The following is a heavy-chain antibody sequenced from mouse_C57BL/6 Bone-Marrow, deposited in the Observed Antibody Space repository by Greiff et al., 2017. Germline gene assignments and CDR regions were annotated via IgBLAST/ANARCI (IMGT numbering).Heavy chain of an antibody. J-gene: IGHJ2*01. Sequence: VQLVESGPELVKPGASVKISCKASGYAFSSSWMTWVKQRPGKGLEWIGRIYPGGGDTNYNGKFKGKATLTADKSSSTAYMQLSSLTSEDSAVYFGARWSTTVVALYYFDYWGQGTTLTVSS. CDR3: ARWSTTVVALYYFDY. V-gene: IGHV1-82*01. CDR2: IYPGGGDT. CDR1: GYAFSSSW. D-gene: IGHD1-1*01.